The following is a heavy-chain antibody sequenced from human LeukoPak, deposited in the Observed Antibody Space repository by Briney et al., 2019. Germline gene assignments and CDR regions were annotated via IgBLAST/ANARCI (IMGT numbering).Heavy chain of an antibody. CDR2: IHYSGKV. D-gene: IGHD6-19*01. Sequence: SETLSLACTVSGGSLSSSGHWWVWIRQPPGKGLEWIGSIHYSGKVYYNPSLKSRVTTSVDTSTDQFSLRLSSATAADTAIYYCARQSGDQSSAWYFDAWGQGALVTVSS. V-gene: IGHV4-39*01. J-gene: IGHJ4*02. CDR3: ARQSGDQSSAWYFDA. CDR1: GGSLSSSGHW.